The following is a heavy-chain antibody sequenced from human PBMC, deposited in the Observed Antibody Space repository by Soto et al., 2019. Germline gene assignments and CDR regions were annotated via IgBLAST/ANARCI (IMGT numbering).Heavy chain of an antibody. V-gene: IGHV3-7*01. CDR2: INQDGSEK. CDR1: GFTFSTYW. J-gene: IGHJ4*02. Sequence: GGSLRLSCAASGFTFSTYWMDWVRQTPGKGLEWVANINQDGSEKNYVDSVKGRFTIYRDNAKNSLYLQMSSLTAKDSALYYCSRSLNSWGQGTLVPVSS. CDR3: SRSLNS.